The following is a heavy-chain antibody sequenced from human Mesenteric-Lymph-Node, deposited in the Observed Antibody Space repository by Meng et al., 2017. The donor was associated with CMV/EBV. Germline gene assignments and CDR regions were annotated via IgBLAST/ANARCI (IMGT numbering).Heavy chain of an antibody. Sequence: ASVKVSCKASGYTFTGYYMHWVRQAPGQGLEWMGWMNPNSGNTGYAQKFQGRVTMTRSTSITTAYMELSSLRSEDTAVYYCARALRRGGAPRDYFDYWGQGTLVTVSS. J-gene: IGHJ4*02. CDR3: ARALRRGGAPRDYFDY. CDR2: MNPNSGNT. CDR1: GYTFTGYY. D-gene: IGHD2-21*01. V-gene: IGHV1-8*02.